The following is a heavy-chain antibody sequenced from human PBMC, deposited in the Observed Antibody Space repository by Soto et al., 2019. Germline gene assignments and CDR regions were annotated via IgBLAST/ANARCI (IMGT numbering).Heavy chain of an antibody. CDR2: ISSSSSYI. CDR1: GFTFSSYS. Sequence: VQLVESGGGLVKPGGSLRLSCAASGFTFSSYSMNWVRQAPGKGLEWVSSISSSSSYIYYADSVKGRFTISRDNAKNSLYLQMNSLRAEDTAVYFCASTWGHYYYYYYMDVWGKGTTVTVSS. J-gene: IGHJ6*03. V-gene: IGHV3-21*01. CDR3: ASTWGHYYYYYYMDV. D-gene: IGHD7-27*01.